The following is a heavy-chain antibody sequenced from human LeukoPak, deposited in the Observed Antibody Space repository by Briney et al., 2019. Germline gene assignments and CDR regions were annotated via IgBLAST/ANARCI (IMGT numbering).Heavy chain of an antibody. Sequence: PGGSLRLSCAASGFAFSSYWMSWVRQAPGKGLEWVANMKYDGSEINKMDSVKGGFTISRDNAKNSLYLQMNSLRAEDTAVYYCAREGTITAYNFDYWGQGTLVTVSS. V-gene: IGHV3-7*05. D-gene: IGHD5-12*01. CDR3: AREGTITAYNFDY. J-gene: IGHJ4*02. CDR1: GFAFSSYW. CDR2: MKYDGSEI.